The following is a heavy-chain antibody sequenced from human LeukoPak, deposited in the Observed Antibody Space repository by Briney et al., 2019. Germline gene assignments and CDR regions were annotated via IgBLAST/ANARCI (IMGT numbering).Heavy chain of an antibody. J-gene: IGHJ4*02. V-gene: IGHV1-18*01. CDR3: ARLMGGTIFGVVTSSPENYFDY. Sequence: ASVKVSCKASGYTFTSYGISWVRQAPGQGLEWMGWISAYNGNTNYAQKLQGRVTMTTDTSTSTAYMELRSLRSDDTAVYYCARLMGGTIFGVVTSSPENYFDYWGQGTLVTVSS. D-gene: IGHD3-3*01. CDR1: GYTFTSYG. CDR2: ISAYNGNT.